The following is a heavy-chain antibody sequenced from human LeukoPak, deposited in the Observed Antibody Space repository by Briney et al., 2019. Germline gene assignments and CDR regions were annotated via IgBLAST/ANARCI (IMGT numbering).Heavy chain of an antibody. Sequence: SETLSLTCTVSGGSISSYYWSWIRQPPGKGLEWIGYIYYSGSTNYNPSLKSRVTISVDTSKNQFSLKLSSVTAADTAVYYCASRIAAAGQTYWGQGTLVTVSS. D-gene: IGHD6-13*01. CDR1: GGSISSYY. V-gene: IGHV4-59*12. J-gene: IGHJ4*02. CDR2: IYYSGST. CDR3: ASRIAAAGQTY.